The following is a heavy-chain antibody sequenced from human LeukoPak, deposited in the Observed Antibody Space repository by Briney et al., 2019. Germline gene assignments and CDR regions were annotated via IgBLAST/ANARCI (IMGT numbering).Heavy chain of an antibody. V-gene: IGHV3-30*18. CDR1: GFTLSYFG. Sequence: GGSLTLSCAASGFTLSYFGLHWVRQAPGKGLEWVALISTDPSNKNYADSVKGRFTISRDNSINTLYLQMRSLRVEDTGVYYCVKDSSTTWFGRDSEWGRGTLVIVSS. J-gene: IGHJ4*02. CDR2: ISTDPSNK. CDR3: VKDSSTTWFGRDSE. D-gene: IGHD3-10*01.